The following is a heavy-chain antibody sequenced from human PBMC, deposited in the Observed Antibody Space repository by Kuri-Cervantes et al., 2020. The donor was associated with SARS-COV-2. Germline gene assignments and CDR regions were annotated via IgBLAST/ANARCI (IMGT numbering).Heavy chain of an antibody. CDR3: ARCVATIRGWFDP. J-gene: IGHJ5*02. D-gene: IGHD5-12*01. CDR2: IKQDGSEK. V-gene: IGHV3-7*01. Sequence: GESLKISCAASGFTFSSYSMNWVRQAPGKGLEWVANIKQDGSEKYYVDSVKGRFTISRDNAKNSLYLQMNSLRAEDTAVYYCARCVATIRGWFDPWGQGTLVTVSS. CDR1: GFTFSSYS.